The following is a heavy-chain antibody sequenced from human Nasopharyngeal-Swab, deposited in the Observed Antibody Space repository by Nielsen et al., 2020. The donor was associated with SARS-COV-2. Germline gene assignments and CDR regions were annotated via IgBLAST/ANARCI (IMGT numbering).Heavy chain of an antibody. Sequence: GGSLRLSCAASGFTFSIYWMTWVRQAPGKGLEWVSSISSSSSYIYYADSVKGRFTISRDNAKNSLYLQMNSLRAEDTAVYYCARARRGVDYYMDVWGKGTAVTVSS. J-gene: IGHJ6*03. CDR2: ISSSSSYI. CDR1: GFTFSIYW. V-gene: IGHV3-21*01. CDR3: ARARRGVDYYMDV. D-gene: IGHD3-10*01.